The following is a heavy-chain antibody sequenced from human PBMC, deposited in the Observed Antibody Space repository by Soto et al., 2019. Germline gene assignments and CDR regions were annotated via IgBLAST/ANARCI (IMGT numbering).Heavy chain of an antibody. V-gene: IGHV5-51*01. J-gene: IGHJ5*02. Sequence: GESVKISCKGSGYSFTTYWIAWVRQMPGKGLECMGIIYPGDSDTRYSPSFQGQVTISADKSINTAYLQWSSLKASDSAIYYCARPFDTSGWYDHWGQGTLVTVSS. CDR3: ARPFDTSGWYDH. CDR2: IYPGDSDT. D-gene: IGHD6-19*01. CDR1: GYSFTTYW.